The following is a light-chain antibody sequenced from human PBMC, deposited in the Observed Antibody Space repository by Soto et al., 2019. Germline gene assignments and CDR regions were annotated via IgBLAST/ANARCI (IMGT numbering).Light chain of an antibody. V-gene: IGKV1-5*01. CDR2: DAS. J-gene: IGKJ1*01. Sequence: DIQMTQSPSTLSASVGDRVTITCRASQSINIWLAWYQQKAGKAPKLLIYDASTLESGVPSRFSGSGSRTEFTLTISSLQPADFATYYCQEYNSWRGEWTFGQGTKVEIK. CDR3: QEYNSWRGEWT. CDR1: QSINIW.